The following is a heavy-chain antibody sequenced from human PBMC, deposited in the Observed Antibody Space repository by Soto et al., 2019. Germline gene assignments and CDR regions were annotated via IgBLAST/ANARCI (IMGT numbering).Heavy chain of an antibody. Sequence: QVQLQESGPGLVKPSQTLSLTCTVSGGSISSGDYYWSWIRQPPGKGLGWIWYTYYSGSTYYNPSLKSRVTISVDPSKNQLSLKLSSVTAADTAVYYCARGYCSGGSCYSDRPYFDYWGQGTLVTVSS. J-gene: IGHJ4*02. V-gene: IGHV4-30-4*01. CDR1: GGSISSGDYY. CDR3: ARGYCSGGSCYSDRPYFDY. D-gene: IGHD2-15*01. CDR2: TYYSGST.